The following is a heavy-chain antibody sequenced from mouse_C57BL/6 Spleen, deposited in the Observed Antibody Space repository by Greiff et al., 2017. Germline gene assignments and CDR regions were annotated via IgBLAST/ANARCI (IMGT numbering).Heavy chain of an antibody. J-gene: IGHJ3*01. Sequence: QVQLKQSGPELVKPGASVKISCKASGYSFTSYYIHWVKQRPGQGLEWIGWIYPGSGNTKYNEKFKAKATLTADTSSSPAYMQLSSLTSEDSAVYYCARSEDGYSFSWFAYWGQGTLVTVSA. CDR3: ARSEDGYSFSWFAY. CDR1: GYSFTSYY. CDR2: IYPGSGNT. V-gene: IGHV1-66*01. D-gene: IGHD2-3*01.